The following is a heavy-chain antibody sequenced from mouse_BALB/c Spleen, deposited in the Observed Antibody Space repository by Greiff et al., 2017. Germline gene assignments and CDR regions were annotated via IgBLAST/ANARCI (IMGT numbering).Heavy chain of an antibody. Sequence: EVQLVESGGGLVKPGGSLKLSCAASGFTFSSYTMSWVRQTPEKRLEWVATISSGGSYTYYPDSVKGRFTISRDNAKNTLYLQMSSLKSEDTAMYYCTRENTITGLDYWGQGTSVTVSS. V-gene: IGHV5-6-4*01. D-gene: IGHD4-1*01. CDR3: TRENTITGLDY. J-gene: IGHJ4*01. CDR2: ISSGGSYT. CDR1: GFTFSSYT.